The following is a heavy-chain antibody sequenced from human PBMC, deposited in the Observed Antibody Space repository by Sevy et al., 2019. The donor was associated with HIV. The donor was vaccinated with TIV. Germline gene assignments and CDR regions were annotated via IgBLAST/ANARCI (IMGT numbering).Heavy chain of an antibody. J-gene: IGHJ4*02. CDR2: ISNSGTTI. Sequence: GRSLRLSCAASGFTFSSYEMNWVRQAPGKGLEWVSYISNSGTTISYSDSVRGRFSISRDNARNSLYLQMNSLRAEDTAVYYCARDLPPSATTLAHFDYWGQGTLVTVS. CDR1: GFTFSSYE. D-gene: IGHD4-17*01. CDR3: ARDLPPSATTLAHFDY. V-gene: IGHV3-48*03.